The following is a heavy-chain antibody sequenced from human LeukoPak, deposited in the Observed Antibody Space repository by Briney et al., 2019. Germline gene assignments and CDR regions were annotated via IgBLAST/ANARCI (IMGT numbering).Heavy chain of an antibody. J-gene: IGHJ5*02. Sequence: SETLSLTCTVSGGSISNYYWSWIRQSPGKGLEWIGNIYYSGSTSYNPSLKSRVTMSADTSRNHVSLTLNSVTAADTAVYYCARDSGTTGEVKFDPWGQGTLVTVSS. D-gene: IGHD3-10*01. CDR1: GGSISNYY. V-gene: IGHV4-59*12. CDR2: IYYSGST. CDR3: ARDSGTTGEVKFDP.